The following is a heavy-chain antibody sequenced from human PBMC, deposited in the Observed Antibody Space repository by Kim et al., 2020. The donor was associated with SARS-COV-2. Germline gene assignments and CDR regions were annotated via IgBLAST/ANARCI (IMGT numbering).Heavy chain of an antibody. J-gene: IGHJ5*02. V-gene: IGHV3-30*04. CDR2: ISFDGREK. CDR1: GFTFSSYA. D-gene: IGHD1-7*01. CDR3: ARDLFPSTTLVGHWFDT. Sequence: GGSLRLSCAASGFTFSSYAVHWVRQAPGKGLEWVAVISFDGREKYYADSVRGRFTISRDNSKNTLALQMSSLRREDTAVYVCARDLFPSTTLVGHWFDTWGQGPRVIVPS.